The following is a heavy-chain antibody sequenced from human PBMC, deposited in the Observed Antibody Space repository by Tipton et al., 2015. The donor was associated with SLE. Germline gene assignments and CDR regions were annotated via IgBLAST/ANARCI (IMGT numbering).Heavy chain of an antibody. CDR1: GGSISSYY. CDR2: IYYSGST. CDR3: AIFPYCSSTSCFSNWFDP. D-gene: IGHD2-2*01. V-gene: IGHV4-59*01. Sequence: TLSLTCTVSGGSISSYYWSWIRQPPGKGLEWIGYIYYSGSTNYNPSLKSRVTISVDTSKNQFSLKLSSVTAADTAGYYCAIFPYCSSTSCFSNWFDPWGQGTLVTVSS. J-gene: IGHJ5*02.